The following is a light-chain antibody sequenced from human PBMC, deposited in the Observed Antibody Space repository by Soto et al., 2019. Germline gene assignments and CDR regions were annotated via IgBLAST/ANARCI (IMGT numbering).Light chain of an antibody. J-gene: IGKJ3*01. V-gene: IGKV1-39*01. Sequence: DIQMTQSPSSLSASVGDRVTITCRASQSISSYLNWYQQKPGKAPKLLIYAASSLQSGVRSRFSGSGSGTDVTLTISSLQPEDFATYYCQQSYSTPLTFGPGTKVDIK. CDR3: QQSYSTPLT. CDR1: QSISSY. CDR2: AAS.